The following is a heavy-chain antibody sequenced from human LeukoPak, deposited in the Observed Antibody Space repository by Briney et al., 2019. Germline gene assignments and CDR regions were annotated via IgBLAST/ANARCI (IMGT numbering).Heavy chain of an antibody. J-gene: IGHJ4*02. CDR1: GYTFTSYA. CDR2: INTNTGNP. Sequence: ASVKVSCKASGYTFTSYAMNWVRQAPGQGLEWMGWINTNTGNPTYAQGFTGRFVFSLDTSVSTAYLQISSLKAEDTAVYYCARGPFSYIAAAGYYFDYWGQGTLVTASS. D-gene: IGHD6-13*01. CDR3: ARGPFSYIAAAGYYFDY. V-gene: IGHV7-4-1*02.